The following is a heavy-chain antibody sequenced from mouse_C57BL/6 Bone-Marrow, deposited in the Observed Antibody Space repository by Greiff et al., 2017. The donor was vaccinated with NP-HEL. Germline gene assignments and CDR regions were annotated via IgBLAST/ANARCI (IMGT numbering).Heavy chain of an antibody. D-gene: IGHD1-1*01. CDR3: ARREIEIYYYGSSYDFDV. J-gene: IGHJ1*03. CDR2: INPNNGGT. CDR1: GYTFTDYY. Sequence: EVQLQQSGPELVKPGASVKISCKASGYTFTDYYMNWVKQSHGKSLEWIGDINPNNGGTSYNQKFKGKATLTVDKSSSTAYMELRSLTSEDSAVYYCARREIEIYYYGSSYDFDVWGTGTTVTVSS. V-gene: IGHV1-26*01.